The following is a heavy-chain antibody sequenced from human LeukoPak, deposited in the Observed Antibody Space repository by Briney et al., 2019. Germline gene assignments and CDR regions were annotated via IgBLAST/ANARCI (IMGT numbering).Heavy chain of an antibody. J-gene: IGHJ4*02. V-gene: IGHV1-2*02. CDR1: GYTFTGYY. CDR2: INPNSGGT. D-gene: IGHD3-3*01. Sequence: GASVKVSCKASGYTFTGYYMHWVRQAPGQGLEWMGWINPNSGGTNYAQKFQGRVTMTRDTSISTAYMELSRLRSDDTAVYYCARDRLGSWSGYYFGIFDYWGQGTLVTVSS. CDR3: ARDRLGSWSGYYFGIFDY.